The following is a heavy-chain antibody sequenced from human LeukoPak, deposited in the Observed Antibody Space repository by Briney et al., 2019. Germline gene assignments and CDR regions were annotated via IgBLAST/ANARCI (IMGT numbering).Heavy chain of an antibody. CDR1: GFTFRNHG. CDR3: AQDIAWGAFEY. J-gene: IGHJ4*02. D-gene: IGHD7-27*01. V-gene: IGHV3-23*01. CDR2: ISPSGGGT. Sequence: GGSLRLSCAASGFTFRNHGMNWVRQAPGKGPEWVSGISPSGGGTYYADSVKGRFTISRDDSKNTLSLQMNSLRVEDTALYYCAQDIAWGAFEYWGQGTLVTVSS.